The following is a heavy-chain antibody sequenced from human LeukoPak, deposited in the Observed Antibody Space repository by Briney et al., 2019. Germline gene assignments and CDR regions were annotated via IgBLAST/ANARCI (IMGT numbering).Heavy chain of an antibody. V-gene: IGHV3-23*01. J-gene: IGHJ4*02. CDR2: ISGSGGST. Sequence: GGSLRLSCAASGFTFSSYAMSWIRQAPGKGLEWVSAISGSGGSTYYADSVKGRFTISRDNSKNTLYLQMNSLRAEDTAVYYCAKGFYCSSSTCLDYWGQGTLVTVSS. D-gene: IGHD2-2*01. CDR1: GFTFSSYA. CDR3: AKGFYCSSSTCLDY.